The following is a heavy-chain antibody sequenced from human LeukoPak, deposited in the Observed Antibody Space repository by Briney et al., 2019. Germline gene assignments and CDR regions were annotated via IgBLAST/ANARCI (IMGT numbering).Heavy chain of an antibody. Sequence: SETLSLTCAVDGGSFSGYYWSWIRQPPGKGLEWIGEINHSGSTNYNPSLKSRVTISVDTSKNQFSLKLSSVTAADTAVYYCARVYDFWSGYWVDYWGQGTLVTVSS. J-gene: IGHJ4*02. CDR2: INHSGST. CDR1: GGSFSGYY. D-gene: IGHD3-3*01. CDR3: ARVYDFWSGYWVDY. V-gene: IGHV4-34*01.